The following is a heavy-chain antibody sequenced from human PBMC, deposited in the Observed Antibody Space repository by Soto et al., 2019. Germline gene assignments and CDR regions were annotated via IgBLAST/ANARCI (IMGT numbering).Heavy chain of an antibody. Sequence: QVQLXXSGPGLVKPXXXXSLTXTVXGGSISSGVYYWNWIRQHPGKGLEWIGYIYYSGSTYYNPSLKSRVTISVDTSANQFSLKLSSVTAADTAVYYCARDFWNGFPYGLDVWGQGTTVTVSS. V-gene: IGHV4-31*02. D-gene: IGHD3-3*01. CDR1: GGSISSGVYY. CDR2: IYYSGST. J-gene: IGHJ6*02. CDR3: ARDFWNGFPYGLDV.